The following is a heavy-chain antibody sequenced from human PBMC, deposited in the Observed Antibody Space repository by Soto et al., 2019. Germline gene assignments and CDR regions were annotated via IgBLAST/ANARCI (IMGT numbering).Heavy chain of an antibody. D-gene: IGHD3-10*01. Sequence: GGSLRLSCAASGFTFSSYSMNWVRQAPGKGLEWVSSISSSSSYIYYADSVKGRFTISRDNSKNTLYLQMNSLRAEDTAVYYCVIEVSGSDGLKIFDYWGQGILVPVSS. CDR3: VIEVSGSDGLKIFDY. CDR2: ISSSSSYI. CDR1: GFTFSSYS. V-gene: IGHV3-21*01. J-gene: IGHJ4*02.